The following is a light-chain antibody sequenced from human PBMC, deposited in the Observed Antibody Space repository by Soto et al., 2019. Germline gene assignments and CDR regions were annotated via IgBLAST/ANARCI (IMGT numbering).Light chain of an antibody. CDR2: DVS. CDR1: SSDVGVYNY. Sequence: QSVLTQPRSVSGSPGHSVTISCTGTSSDVGVYNYVSWYQQHPGKDPKLMIYDVSKRPSGVPDRFSGSKSGNTASLTISGLQAEDEADYYCCSYAGSSSYVFGTGTKVTVL. V-gene: IGLV2-11*01. J-gene: IGLJ1*01. CDR3: CSYAGSSSYV.